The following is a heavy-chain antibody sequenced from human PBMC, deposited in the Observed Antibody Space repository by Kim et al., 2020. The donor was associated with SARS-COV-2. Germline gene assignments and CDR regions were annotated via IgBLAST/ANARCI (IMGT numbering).Heavy chain of an antibody. J-gene: IGHJ3*02. Sequence: SVKVSCKASGGTFSSYAISWVRQAPGQGLEWMGGIIPIFGTANYAHKFQGRVTITADESTSTAYMELSSLRSEDTAVYYCARDRDTRGAFDIWGQGTMVTVSS. D-gene: IGHD5-18*01. CDR1: GGTFSSYA. CDR3: ARDRDTRGAFDI. CDR2: IIPIFGTA. V-gene: IGHV1-69*13.